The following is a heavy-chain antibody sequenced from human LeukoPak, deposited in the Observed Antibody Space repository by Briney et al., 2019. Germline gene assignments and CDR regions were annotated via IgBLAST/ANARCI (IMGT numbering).Heavy chain of an antibody. V-gene: IGHV3-9*03. CDR3: AKDMSRGGFDY. CDR1: GFTFDDYA. Sequence: GRSLRLSCAASGFTFDDYAMHWVRQAPGKGLEWVSGISWNSGSIGYADSVKGRFTISRDNAKNSLYLQMSSLRAEDMALYYCAKDMSRGGFDYWGQGTLVTVSS. D-gene: IGHD3-16*01. J-gene: IGHJ4*02. CDR2: ISWNSGSI.